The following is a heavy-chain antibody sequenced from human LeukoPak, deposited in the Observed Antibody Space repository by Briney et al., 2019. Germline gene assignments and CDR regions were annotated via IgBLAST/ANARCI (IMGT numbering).Heavy chain of an antibody. CDR2: INPSGGST. J-gene: IGHJ3*02. D-gene: IGHD3-10*01. V-gene: IGHV1-46*01. CDR1: GYTFTSYY. Sequence: ASVKVSCKASGYTFTSYYMHRVRQAPGQGLEWMGIINPSGGSTSYAQKFQGRVTMTRDMSTSTVYMELSSLRSEDTAVYYCARSRYGSGSKGFDAFDIWGQGTMVTVSS. CDR3: ARSRYGSGSKGFDAFDI.